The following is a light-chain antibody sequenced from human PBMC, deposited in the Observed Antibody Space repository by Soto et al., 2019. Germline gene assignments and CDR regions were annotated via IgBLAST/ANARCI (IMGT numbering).Light chain of an antibody. CDR2: AAS. CDR3: QHYGSSPWT. J-gene: IGKJ1*01. Sequence: EIVMTQSPATLSVSPGERATLSCRASQSVSSNLAWYQQKPGQAPRLLIYAASSRATGIPVRFSGSGSGPDFTLSISRLEPEDFAVYYCQHYGSSPWTYGQGTKVDIK. CDR1: QSVSSN. V-gene: IGKV3-20*01.